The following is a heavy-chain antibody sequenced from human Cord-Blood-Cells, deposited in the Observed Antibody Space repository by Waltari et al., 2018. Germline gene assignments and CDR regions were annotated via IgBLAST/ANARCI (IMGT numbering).Heavy chain of an antibody. Sequence: QVQLVESGGGVVQPGRSLRLSCAASGFTISSYGMHWVRQAPGKGLEWVAVIWYDGSNKYYADSVKGRFTISRDNSKNTLYLQMNSLRAEDTAVYYCARVTTGIDYWGQGTLVTVSS. CDR3: ARVTTGIDY. V-gene: IGHV3-33*01. CDR1: GFTISSYG. CDR2: IWYDGSNK. D-gene: IGHD1-1*01. J-gene: IGHJ4*02.